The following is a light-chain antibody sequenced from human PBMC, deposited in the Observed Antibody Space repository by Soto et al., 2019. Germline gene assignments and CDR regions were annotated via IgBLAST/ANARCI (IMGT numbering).Light chain of an antibody. CDR3: QQSYNSPRT. CDR2: AAS. Sequence: DIPMTQSPSSLSASVGDRVTITCRASQRISTYLNWYQQKPGQAPNLLIYAASSLQSGVPSRFSGSGSGTDFTLTINSLQPEDFATYYCQQSYNSPRTFGQGTKVEI. V-gene: IGKV1-39*01. J-gene: IGKJ1*01. CDR1: QRISTY.